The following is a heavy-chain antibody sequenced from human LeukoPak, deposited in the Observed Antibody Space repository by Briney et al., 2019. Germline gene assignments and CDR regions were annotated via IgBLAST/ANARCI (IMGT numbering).Heavy chain of an antibody. J-gene: IGHJ4*02. CDR3: ARVRGFWSGYYVRVPYYFDY. D-gene: IGHD3-3*01. V-gene: IGHV4-59*01. Sequence: PSETLSLTCTVSGGSISSYYWSWIRQPPGKGLEWIGYIYYSGSTNYNPSLKSRVTISVDTSKNQFSLKLSSVTAADTAVYYCARVRGFWSGYYVRVPYYFDYWGQGTLVTVSS. CDR2: IYYSGST. CDR1: GGSISSYY.